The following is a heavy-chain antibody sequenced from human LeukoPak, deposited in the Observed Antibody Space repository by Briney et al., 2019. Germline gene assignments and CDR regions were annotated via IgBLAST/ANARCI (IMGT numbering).Heavy chain of an antibody. Sequence: GGSLRLSGAASGFTFSSYAMTWVRQAPGKGLEWVSAISGSGSTTYYADSVKGRFTISRDNTRNMLYLQMNSLRVEDTAVYFCATGPFSAFAIWGQGTTLIVSS. V-gene: IGHV3-23*01. CDR3: ATGPFSAFAI. CDR2: ISGSGSTT. J-gene: IGHJ3*02. CDR1: GFTFSSYA. D-gene: IGHD1-14*01.